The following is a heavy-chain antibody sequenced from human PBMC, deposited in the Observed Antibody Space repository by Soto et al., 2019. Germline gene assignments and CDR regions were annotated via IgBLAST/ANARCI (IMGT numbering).Heavy chain of an antibody. J-gene: IGHJ6*03. D-gene: IGHD6-19*01. CDR1: GYTFTSYG. V-gene: IGHV1-18*01. CDR3: ARNLRPSSRVAVAGTSRPYYYYMDV. CDR2: ISVYNGNT. Sequence: ASVKVSCKASGYTFTSYGISWVRQAPGQGNEWMGWISVYNGNTNYAQKLQGRVTMTTDTSTSTAYMELRSLRSDDTAVYYCARNLRPSSRVAVAGTSRPYYYYMDVWGKGTTVTV.